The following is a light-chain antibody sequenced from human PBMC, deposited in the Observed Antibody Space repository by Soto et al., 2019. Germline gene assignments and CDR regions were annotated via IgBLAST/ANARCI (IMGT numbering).Light chain of an antibody. CDR3: QQYNNSPPWT. Sequence: EIVMTQSPATLSVSPGERATLSCRASQSVSSNLAWYQQKPGQAPRLLIYGASTRAAGIPARFGGSGSGTEFTLTLSSLQSEDFAVYYCQQYNNSPPWTFGQGTKVEIK. CDR1: QSVSSN. CDR2: GAS. J-gene: IGKJ1*01. V-gene: IGKV3-15*01.